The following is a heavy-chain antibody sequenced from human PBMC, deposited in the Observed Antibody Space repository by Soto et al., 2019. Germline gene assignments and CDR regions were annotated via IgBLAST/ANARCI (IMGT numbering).Heavy chain of an antibody. CDR3: AKEIVAAAYVETSAFDF. J-gene: IGHJ4*02. D-gene: IGHD5-12*01. V-gene: IGHV3-23*01. Sequence: EVQLLESGGGLVQPGGSLRLYCAASGFTFSSFAMGWVRQAPGTGLEWVSGIDGSGGDTSFADSVKGRFSISRDNSKNTLYLDMNSLRAEDTARYYCAKEIVAAAYVETSAFDFWGQGTLVTVSS. CDR1: GFTFSSFA. CDR2: IDGSGGDT.